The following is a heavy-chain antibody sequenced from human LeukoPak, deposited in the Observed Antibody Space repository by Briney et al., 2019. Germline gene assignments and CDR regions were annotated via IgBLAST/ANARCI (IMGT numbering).Heavy chain of an antibody. V-gene: IGHV4-59*08. CDR1: GVSISSYY. D-gene: IGHD4-11*01. CDR3: ARLTTVTQYFDY. CDR2: TYYIGSP. J-gene: IGHJ4*02. Sequence: SETLSLTCSVSGVSISSYYWSWIRQPPGKGLECIGYTYYIGSPNYNPSLKSRVTISVNTYNNQFSLKLTAVTAADTAVYYCARLTTVTQYFDYWGQGNLATVSS.